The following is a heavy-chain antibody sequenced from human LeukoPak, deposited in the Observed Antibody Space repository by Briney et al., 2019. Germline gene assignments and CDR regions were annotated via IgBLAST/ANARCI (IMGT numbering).Heavy chain of an antibody. CDR1: GGSISSYY. V-gene: IGHV4-59*08. Sequence: SETLSLTCTVSGGSISSYYWSWIRQPPGKGLDWIGYIYYSGSTNYNPSLKSRVTISVDTSKNQFSLKLGSVTAADTAAYYCARHYYYYGSGSYVDYFDYWGQGTVVTVSS. D-gene: IGHD3-10*01. CDR3: ARHYYYYGSGSYVDYFDY. CDR2: IYYSGST. J-gene: IGHJ4*02.